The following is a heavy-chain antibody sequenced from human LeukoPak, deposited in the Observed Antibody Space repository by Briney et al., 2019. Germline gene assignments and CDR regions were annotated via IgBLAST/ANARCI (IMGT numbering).Heavy chain of an antibody. CDR1: GFTFSSYW. CDR2: IKQDGSEK. Sequence: PGGSLRLSCAASGFTFSSYWMSWVRQAPGKGLEWVANIKQDGSEKYYVGSVKGRFTISRDNAKNSLYLQMNSLRAEDTAVYDCARSGVDDAFDIWGQGTMVTVSS. J-gene: IGHJ3*02. V-gene: IGHV3-7*01. CDR3: ARSGVDDAFDI. D-gene: IGHD3-10*01.